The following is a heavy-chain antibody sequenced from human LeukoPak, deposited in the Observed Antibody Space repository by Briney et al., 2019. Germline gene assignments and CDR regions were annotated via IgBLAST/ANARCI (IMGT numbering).Heavy chain of an antibody. J-gene: IGHJ4*02. V-gene: IGHV3-23*01. D-gene: IGHD1-1*01. CDR2: ISGSGGST. Sequence: GGSLRLSCAASGFTFSSYGMSWVRQAPGKGLEWVSAISGSGGSTYYADSVKGRFTISRDNSKNMLYLQMNSLRAADTAVYYCARGVRTPGRYYFDYWGQGTLVTVSS. CDR1: GFTFSSYG. CDR3: ARGVRTPGRYYFDY.